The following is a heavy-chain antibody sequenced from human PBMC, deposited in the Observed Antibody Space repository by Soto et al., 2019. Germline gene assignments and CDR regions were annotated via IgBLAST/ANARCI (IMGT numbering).Heavy chain of an antibody. CDR2: ISAYNGNT. J-gene: IGHJ4*02. V-gene: IGHV1-18*01. CDR1: GYTFTSYG. Sequence: ASVKVSCKASGYTFTSYGISWVRQAPGQGLEWMGWISAYNGNTNYAQKLQGRVTMNTDTSTSTAYIELRSLRSDDTAVYYCARDSTHYGTPTILDFDYWGQGTLVTV. CDR3: ARDSTHYGTPTILDFDY. D-gene: IGHD3-10*01.